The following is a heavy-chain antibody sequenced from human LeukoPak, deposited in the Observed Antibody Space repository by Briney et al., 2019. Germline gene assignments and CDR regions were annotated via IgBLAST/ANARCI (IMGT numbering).Heavy chain of an antibody. CDR3: AKDYGLE. D-gene: IGHD4-17*01. J-gene: IGHJ4*02. V-gene: IGHV3-7*01. Sequence: GGSLRLSCAASGFTFSSYWMSWVRQAPGKGLEWVANIKQDGSEKNYVDSVKGRFTISRDNAKNSLYLQMNSLRAEASGVYYCAKDYGLEWGQGTLVTVSS. CDR1: GFTFSSYW. CDR2: IKQDGSEK.